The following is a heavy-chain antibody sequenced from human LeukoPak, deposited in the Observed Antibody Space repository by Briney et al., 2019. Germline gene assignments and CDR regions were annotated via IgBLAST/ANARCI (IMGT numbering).Heavy chain of an antibody. V-gene: IGHV4-39*01. CDR2: IYYSGST. CDR3: ARQYYDILTGQFDY. CDR1: GGSISSSSYY. Sequence: PSETLSLTCTVSGGSISSSSYYWGWIRQPPGKGLEWIGSIYYSGSTYYNPSLKSRATISVDTSKNQFSLKLSSVTAADTAVYYCARQYYDILTGQFDYWGQGTLVTVSS. J-gene: IGHJ4*02. D-gene: IGHD3-9*01.